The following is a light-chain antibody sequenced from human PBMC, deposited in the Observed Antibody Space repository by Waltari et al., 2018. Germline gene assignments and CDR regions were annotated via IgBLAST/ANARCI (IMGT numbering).Light chain of an antibody. J-gene: IGKJ1*01. CDR3: QPLHRYPMT. V-gene: IGKV1-9*01. CDR1: QGINTF. CDR2: AAS. Sequence: IQLTQSQSSLSASVGDRVAITCRASQGINTFLAWYQQKPGKDPKLLIYAASTSQSGVPSMFTGSVSGTAFTLSISSLQPEYFATYYCQPLHRYPMTFGLVTNVEIK.